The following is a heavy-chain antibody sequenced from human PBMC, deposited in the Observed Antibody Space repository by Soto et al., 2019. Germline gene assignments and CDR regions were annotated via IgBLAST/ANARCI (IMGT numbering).Heavy chain of an antibody. D-gene: IGHD3-3*01. Sequence: PGGYLRLSCAASGFSFSSYAMSWVRQAPGKGLEWVSAISGSGGSTYYADSVKGRFTISRDNSKNTLHLQMNSLRAEDTAVYYSAQELLFLEWLSPYDYWGQGTLVTVSS. CDR2: ISGSGGST. CDR1: GFSFSSYA. V-gene: IGHV3-23*01. CDR3: AQELLFLEWLSPYDY. J-gene: IGHJ4*02.